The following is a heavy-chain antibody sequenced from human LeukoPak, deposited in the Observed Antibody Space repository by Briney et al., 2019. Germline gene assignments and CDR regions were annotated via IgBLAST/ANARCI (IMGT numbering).Heavy chain of an antibody. Sequence: SETLSLTCTVSGGSISSYYWSWIRQPPGKGLEGIGYIYYCGSTNYNLSLKSRVTISVDPSQNQFSMKLGSVTAADPGLYCVVRHLYGDGYPPLYFDYWGQGTLVTVSS. V-gene: IGHV4-59*08. CDR2: IYYCGST. CDR3: VRHLYGDGYPPLYFDY. D-gene: IGHD5-24*01. CDR1: GGSISSYY. J-gene: IGHJ4*02.